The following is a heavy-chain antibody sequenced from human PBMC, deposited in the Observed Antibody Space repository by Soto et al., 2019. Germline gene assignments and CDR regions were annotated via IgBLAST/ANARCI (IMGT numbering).Heavy chain of an antibody. CDR2: INPNSGGT. J-gene: IGHJ6*02. Sequence: QEQLVQSGAEVKKPGASVKVSCKASGYTFTGYYMHWVRQAPGQGLEWMGWINPNSGGTNYAQKFQGRVTMTRDTSISTAYMELSRLRSDDTAVYYCARVKEWPASTWYGMDVWGQGTTVTVSS. D-gene: IGHD1-26*01. CDR3: ARVKEWPASTWYGMDV. V-gene: IGHV1-2*02. CDR1: GYTFTGYY.